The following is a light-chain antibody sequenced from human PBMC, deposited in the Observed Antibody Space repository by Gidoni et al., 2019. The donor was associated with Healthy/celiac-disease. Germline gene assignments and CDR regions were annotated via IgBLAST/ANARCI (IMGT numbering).Light chain of an antibody. J-gene: IGLJ2*01. V-gene: IGLV1-40*01. Sequence: QSVLTHPPSVSGAPGQRVTITCPGSSSNIGAGYDVHWYQQLPGTAPKLLIYGNSNRPSGVPDRFSGSKSGTSASLAITGLQAEDEADYYCQSYDSSLNVVFGGGTKLTVL. CDR3: QSYDSSLNVV. CDR1: SSNIGAGYD. CDR2: GNS.